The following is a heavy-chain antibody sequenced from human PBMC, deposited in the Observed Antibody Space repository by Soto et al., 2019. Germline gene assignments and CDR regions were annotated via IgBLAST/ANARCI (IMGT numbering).Heavy chain of an antibody. CDR1: GGTFSSYA. Sequence: SVKVSCKASGGTFSSYAISWVRQAPGQGLEWMGGIIPIFGTANYAQKFQGRVTITADESTSTAYMELSSLRSEDAAVYYCARGAGVTIFGVAHYYYYGMDVWGQGTTVTVSS. CDR2: IIPIFGTA. V-gene: IGHV1-69*13. CDR3: ARGAGVTIFGVAHYYYYGMDV. D-gene: IGHD3-3*01. J-gene: IGHJ6*02.